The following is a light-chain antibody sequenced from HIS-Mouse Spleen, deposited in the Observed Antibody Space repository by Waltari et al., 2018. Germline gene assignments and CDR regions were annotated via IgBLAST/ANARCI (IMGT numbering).Light chain of an antibody. CDR1: ALPKKY. V-gene: IGLV3-10*01. CDR3: YSTDSSGNRRV. Sequence: SYELTQPPSVSVSPGQTARITCSGHALPKKYAYWYQQKSGQAPVLVIYEERKRPSGIPERFSGSSSGTMATLTISGAQVEDEADYYCYSTDSSGNRRVFGGGTKLTVL. J-gene: IGLJ2*01. CDR2: EER.